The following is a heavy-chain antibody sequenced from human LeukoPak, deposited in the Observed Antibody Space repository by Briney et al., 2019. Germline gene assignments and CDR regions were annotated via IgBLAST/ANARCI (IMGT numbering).Heavy chain of an antibody. Sequence: GGSLRLSCAASGFTFSSYSMNWVRQAPGKGLEWVSSISSSSSYIYYADSVKGRFTISRDNAKNSLYLQMNSLRAEDTAVYYCAREKIAARPFDYWGQGTLVAVSS. CDR2: ISSSSSYI. V-gene: IGHV3-21*01. CDR1: GFTFSSYS. CDR3: AREKIAARPFDY. D-gene: IGHD6-6*01. J-gene: IGHJ4*02.